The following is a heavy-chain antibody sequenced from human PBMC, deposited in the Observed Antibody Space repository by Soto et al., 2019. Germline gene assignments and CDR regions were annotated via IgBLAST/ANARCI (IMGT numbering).Heavy chain of an antibody. CDR3: ARARGLGAVAADY. Sequence: QLQLQESGSGLVKPSQTLSLTCAVSGGSISSGGYSWSWIRQPPGKGLEWIGYIYHSGSTYYNPSPTSRVTISVARSTNQFSLKLSSLTAADAAVYYCARARGLGAVAADYWGQGTLVTVSS. D-gene: IGHD6-19*01. V-gene: IGHV4-30-2*01. CDR2: IYHSGST. J-gene: IGHJ4*02. CDR1: GGSISSGGYS.